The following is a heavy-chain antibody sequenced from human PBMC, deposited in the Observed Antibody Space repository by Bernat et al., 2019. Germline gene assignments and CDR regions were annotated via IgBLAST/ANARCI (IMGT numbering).Heavy chain of an antibody. CDR2: VSTSGST. D-gene: IGHD3-16*02. CDR3: AKGDHLGALSH. J-gene: IGHJ4*02. Sequence: QLQLQESGPRLVEPSQTLSLACTVTGASIAGGSYHWRWVRQYPGKGLEWIGFVSTSGSTSYNPSLKSRLSISLETSKNQFSVSLTSVAAADTAVYYCAKGDHLGALSHWGQGALVTVSS. CDR1: GASIAGGSYH. V-gene: IGHV4-31*03.